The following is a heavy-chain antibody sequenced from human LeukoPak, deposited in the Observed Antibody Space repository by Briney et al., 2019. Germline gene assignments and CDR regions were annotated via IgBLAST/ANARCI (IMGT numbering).Heavy chain of an antibody. Sequence: SETLSLTCTVSGGSISSGDYYWSWIRQHPGKGLEWIGYIYYSGSTYYNPSLKSRVAISVDTSTNQFSLNLNSVTAADTAVYYCARDRYAVSRWFDPWGQGTLVTVSS. CDR1: GGSISSGDYY. CDR2: IYYSGST. V-gene: IGHV4-31*03. J-gene: IGHJ5*02. CDR3: ARDRYAVSRWFDP. D-gene: IGHD5-12*01.